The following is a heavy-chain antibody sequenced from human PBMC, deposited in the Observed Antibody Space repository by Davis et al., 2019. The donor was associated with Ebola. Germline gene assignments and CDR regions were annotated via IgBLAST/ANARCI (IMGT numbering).Heavy chain of an antibody. V-gene: IGHV4-30-4*07. CDR2: YYYTGST. CDR3: ARDELPDAFDI. Sequence: SETLSLTCAVSGGFVSSGGYSWSWIRQPPGKGLEWIGYYYYTGSTYYNPSLKSRVTISVDTSKNQFSLKLSSVTAADTAVYYCARDELPDAFDIWGQGTMVTVSS. D-gene: IGHD4-23*01. J-gene: IGHJ3*02. CDR1: GGFVSSGGYS.